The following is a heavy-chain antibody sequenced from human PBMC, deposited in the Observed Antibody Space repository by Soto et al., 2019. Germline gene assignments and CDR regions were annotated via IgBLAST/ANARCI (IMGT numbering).Heavy chain of an antibody. CDR1: GFTFSSYG. V-gene: IGHV3-30*18. D-gene: IGHD3-22*01. CDR3: ANLQATYDSSGYYPWLLDYSGMDV. CDR2: ISYDRSNK. Sequence: GGSLRLSCAASGFTFSSYGMHWVRQAPGKGLEWVAVISYDRSNKYYADSVKGRFTISRDNSKNTLYLQMNSLRAEDTAVYYCANLQATYDSSGYYPWLLDYSGMDVWGQGTTVTVSS. J-gene: IGHJ6*02.